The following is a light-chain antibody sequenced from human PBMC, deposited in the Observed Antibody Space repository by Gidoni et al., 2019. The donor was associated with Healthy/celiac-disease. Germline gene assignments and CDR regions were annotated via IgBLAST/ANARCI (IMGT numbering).Light chain of an antibody. Sequence: SYELTPPPSVSVSPGQTASITCSGDKLGDKYACWYQQKPGQSPVLVIYQDSKRPSGIPERFSGSNSGNTATLTISGTQAMDEADYYCQAWDSSTFLFGGGTKLTVL. CDR3: QAWDSSTFL. CDR2: QDS. V-gene: IGLV3-1*01. CDR1: KLGDKY. J-gene: IGLJ2*01.